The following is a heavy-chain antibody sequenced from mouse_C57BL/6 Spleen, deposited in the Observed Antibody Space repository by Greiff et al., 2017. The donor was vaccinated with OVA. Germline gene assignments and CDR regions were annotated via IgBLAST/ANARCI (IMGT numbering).Heavy chain of an antibody. D-gene: IGHD1-1*01. CDR3: TTATVVATDY. CDR1: GFNIKDDY. J-gene: IGHJ2*01. V-gene: IGHV14-4*01. Sequence: EVQGVESGAELVRPGASVKLSCTASGFNIKDDYMHWVKQRPEQSLEWIGWIDPENGDTEYASKFQGKATITADTSSNTAYLQLSSLTSEDTAVYYCTTATVVATDYWGQGTTLTVSS. CDR2: IDPENGDT.